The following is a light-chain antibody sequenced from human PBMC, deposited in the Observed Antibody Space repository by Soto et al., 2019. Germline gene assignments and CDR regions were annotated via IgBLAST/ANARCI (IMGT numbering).Light chain of an antibody. V-gene: IGLV1-40*01. J-gene: IGLJ3*02. CDR1: TSNIGAGHD. CDR2: GNT. Sequence: SVLTQPPSVSGAPGHRVTISCTGSTSNIGAGHDVHWYQQLPGTAPQLLIYGNTNRPSGVPDRYSGSKSGTSASLAITGLQAEDEADYYCQSYDSSLSGWVFGGGTKVTVL. CDR3: QSYDSSLSGWV.